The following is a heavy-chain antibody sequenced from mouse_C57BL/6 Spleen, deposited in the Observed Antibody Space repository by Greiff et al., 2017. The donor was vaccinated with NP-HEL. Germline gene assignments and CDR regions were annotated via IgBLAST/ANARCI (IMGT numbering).Heavy chain of an antibody. V-gene: IGHV1-4*01. CDR3: ARIVAYWTAQATDAY. CDR2: INPSSGYT. CDR1: GYTFTSYT. J-gene: IGHJ3*01. D-gene: IGHD3-2*02. Sequence: QVQLKESGAELARPGASVKMSCKASGYTFTSYTMHWVKQRPGQGLEWIGYINPSSGYTKYNQKFKDKATLTADKSSSTAYMQLSSLTSEDSAIYYDARIVAYWTAQATDAYWGQGTLVTVSA.